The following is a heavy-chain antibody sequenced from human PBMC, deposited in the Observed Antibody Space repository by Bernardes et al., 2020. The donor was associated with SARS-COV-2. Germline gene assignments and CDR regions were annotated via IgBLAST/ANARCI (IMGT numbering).Heavy chain of an antibody. CDR3: ARATTWGGIYFDY. Sequence: GGSLRLSCAASGFTFSTYWMTWVRQAPGKGLEWVANIKQDGSEKDYVDSVKGRFTLSRDNAENSLSLQMNSLRAEDTAVYYCARATTWGGIYFDYWGQGALVTVSS. D-gene: IGHD3-16*01. J-gene: IGHJ4*02. V-gene: IGHV3-7*03. CDR1: GFTFSTYW. CDR2: IKQDGSEK.